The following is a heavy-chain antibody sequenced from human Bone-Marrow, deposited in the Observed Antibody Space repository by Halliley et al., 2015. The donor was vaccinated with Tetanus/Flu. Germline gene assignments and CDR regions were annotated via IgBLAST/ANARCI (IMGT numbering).Heavy chain of an antibody. CDR2: ISYDESNN. D-gene: IGHD3-16*01. CDR3: AKDRSDFGWGEQRLDV. Sequence: SGFTFSKYGMHWVRQAPGNGLEWVAVISYDESNNYYGDSVKGRFTISRDNSKNTLYLQRNSLRAEDTAVYYCAKDRSDFGWGEQRLDVWGQGTAVTVSS. V-gene: IGHV3-30*18. J-gene: IGHJ6*02. CDR1: GFTFSKYG.